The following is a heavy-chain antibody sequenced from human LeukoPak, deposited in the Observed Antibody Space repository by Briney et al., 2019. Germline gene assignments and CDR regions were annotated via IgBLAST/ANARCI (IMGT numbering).Heavy chain of an antibody. CDR3: ARAGSIAVAGFSDY. J-gene: IGHJ4*02. V-gene: IGHV3-7*01. Sequence: GGSLRLSCAASGFTFSSYWMSWVRQAPGKGLEWVANIKQGGSEKYYVDSVKGRFTISRDNAKNSLYLQMNSLRAEDTAVYYCARAGSIAVAGFSDYWGQGTLVTVSS. CDR1: GFTFSSYW. D-gene: IGHD6-19*01. CDR2: IKQGGSEK.